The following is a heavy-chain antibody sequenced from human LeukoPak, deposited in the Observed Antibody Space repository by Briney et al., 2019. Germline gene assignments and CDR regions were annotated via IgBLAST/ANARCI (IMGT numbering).Heavy chain of an antibody. V-gene: IGHV4-34*01. CDR2: INHSGST. CDR3: ARGRYLYYYGSGSYRPFDP. Sequence: SETLSLTCAVYGGSFGGYYWSWIRQPPGKGLEWIGEINHSGSTNYNPSLKSRVTISVDTSKNQFSLKLSSVTAADTAVYYCARGRYLYYYGSGSYRPFDPWGQGTLVTVSS. CDR1: GGSFGGYY. D-gene: IGHD3-10*01. J-gene: IGHJ5*02.